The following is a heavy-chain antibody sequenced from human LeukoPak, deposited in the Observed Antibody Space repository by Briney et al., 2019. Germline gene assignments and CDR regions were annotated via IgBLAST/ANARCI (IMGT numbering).Heavy chain of an antibody. V-gene: IGHV1-69*13. D-gene: IGHD3-10*01. CDR2: IIPIFGTA. CDR1: GYTFPDYY. J-gene: IGHJ4*02. Sequence: SVKFCCKASGYTFPDYYIHWVRQAPGQGLEWMGGIIPIFGTANYAQKFQGRVTITADESTSTAYMELSSLRSEDTAVYYCARDRRAHMVRGVIIGYWGQGTLVTVSS. CDR3: ARDRRAHMVRGVIIGY.